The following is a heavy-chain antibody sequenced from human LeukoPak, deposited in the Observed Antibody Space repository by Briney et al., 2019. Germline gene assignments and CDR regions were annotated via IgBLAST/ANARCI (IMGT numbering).Heavy chain of an antibody. CDR2: IYYSGST. J-gene: IGHJ5*02. D-gene: IGHD3-10*01. CDR3: AGYGSGSYYSPFDP. V-gene: IGHV4-39*07. Sequence: PSETLSLTCTVSGGSISSYYWGWIRQPPGKGLEWIGSIYYSGSTYYNPSLKSRVTISGDTSKNQFSLKMSSVTAADTAVYYCAGYGSGSYYSPFDPWGQGTLVTVSS. CDR1: GGSISSYY.